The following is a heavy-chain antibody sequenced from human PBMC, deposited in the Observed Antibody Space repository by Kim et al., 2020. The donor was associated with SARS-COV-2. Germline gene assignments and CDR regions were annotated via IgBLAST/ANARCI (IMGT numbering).Heavy chain of an antibody. V-gene: IGHV3-23*01. J-gene: IGHJ4*02. Sequence: YADSVKGRFTISRNNSKNTLYLQMNSLRADDTAVYYCAKAPYLGATTLDYWGQGTLVTVSS. CDR3: AKAPYLGATTLDY. D-gene: IGHD1-26*01.